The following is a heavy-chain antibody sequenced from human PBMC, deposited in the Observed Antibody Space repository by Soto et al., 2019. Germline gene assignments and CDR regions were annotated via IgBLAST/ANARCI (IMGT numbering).Heavy chain of an antibody. V-gene: IGHV3-23*01. Sequence: ASVKVSCKASGGTFSSYAMSWVRQAPGKGLEWVSAISGSGGSTYYADSVKGRFTISRDNSKNTLYLQMNSLRAEDTAVYYCAKASGSSTSCYRCHFDYWGQGTLVTVSS. CDR2: ISGSGGST. CDR3: AKASGSSTSCYRCHFDY. CDR1: GGTFSSYA. J-gene: IGHJ4*02. D-gene: IGHD2-2*02.